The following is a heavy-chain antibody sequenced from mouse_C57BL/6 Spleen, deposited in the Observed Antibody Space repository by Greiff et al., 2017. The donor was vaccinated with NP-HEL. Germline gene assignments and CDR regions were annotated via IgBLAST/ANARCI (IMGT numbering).Heavy chain of an antibody. CDR2: INPSTGGT. Sequence: VQLQQSGPELVKPGASVKISCKASGYSFTGYYMNWVKQSPEKSLEWIGEINPSTGGTTYNQKFKAKATLTVDKSSSTAYMQLKSLTSEDSAVYYCARRGYDYDEDWFAYWGQGTLVTVSA. D-gene: IGHD2-4*01. CDR1: GYSFTGYY. J-gene: IGHJ3*01. CDR3: ARRGYDYDEDWFAY. V-gene: IGHV1-42*01.